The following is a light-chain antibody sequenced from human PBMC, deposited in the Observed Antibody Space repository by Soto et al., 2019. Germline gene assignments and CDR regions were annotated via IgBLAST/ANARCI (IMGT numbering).Light chain of an antibody. J-gene: IGLJ1*01. Sequence: QSVLTQPPSASGTPGQRVTISCSGSISNIGGNPVYWHQQLPGTAPKLLIFRNNQRPSGVPDRFSGSKSGTSASLAISGLRSEDEADYYCAAWDDSLSVYLFGTGTKVTVL. V-gene: IGLV1-47*01. CDR3: AAWDDSLSVYL. CDR1: ISNIGGNP. CDR2: RNN.